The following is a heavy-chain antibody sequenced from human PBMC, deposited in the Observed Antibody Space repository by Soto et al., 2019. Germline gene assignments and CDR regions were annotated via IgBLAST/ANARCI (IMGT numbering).Heavy chain of an antibody. Sequence: PGGSLRLSCAASGFTFSSHAISWVRQAPGKGLGWVSAISGTGVSTFYADSVKGRFTISRDNSKNTLYLQMSSLRVEDTAIYYCAKNRDGYYYTGTDVWGQGTTVTVSS. J-gene: IGHJ6*02. V-gene: IGHV3-23*01. CDR2: ISGTGVST. CDR3: AKNRDGYYYTGTDV. CDR1: GFTFSSHA.